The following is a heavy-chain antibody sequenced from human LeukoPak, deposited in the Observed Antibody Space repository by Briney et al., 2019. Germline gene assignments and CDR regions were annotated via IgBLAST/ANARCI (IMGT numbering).Heavy chain of an antibody. CDR1: GYTFTGYY. J-gene: IGHJ4*02. CDR3: ARVHYYGSGSYDFDY. Sequence: ASVKVSCKASGYTFTGYYMHWVRQAPGQGLEWMGWINPNSGGTNYAQKFQGRVTMTRDTSISTAYMELSRLRSDDTAVYYCARVHYYGSGSYDFDYWGQGTLVTVSS. V-gene: IGHV1-2*02. CDR2: INPNSGGT. D-gene: IGHD3-10*01.